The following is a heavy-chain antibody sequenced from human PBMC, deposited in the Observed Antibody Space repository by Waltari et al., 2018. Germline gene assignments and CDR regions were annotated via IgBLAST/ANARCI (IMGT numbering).Heavy chain of an antibody. Sequence: EVQLLESGGGLIQPGGSLRTSCAAPGFVFRTNAMSWVRQSPGKGLEWVSGIGSGGETHYTDSVKGRFTISRDNSKSSLYLQMNSLRAEDTAVYYCAKDLYWWTAADYWGQGILVTVSS. CDR3: AKDLYWWTAADY. CDR1: GFVFRTNA. D-gene: IGHD6-13*01. CDR2: IGSGGET. J-gene: IGHJ4*02. V-gene: IGHV3-23*01.